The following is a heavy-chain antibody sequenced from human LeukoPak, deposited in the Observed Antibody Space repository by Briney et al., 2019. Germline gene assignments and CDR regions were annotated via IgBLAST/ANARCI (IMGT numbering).Heavy chain of an antibody. J-gene: IGHJ4*02. CDR1: GFTFSSYE. CDR2: ISSSGSTI. Sequence: GGSLRLSCAASGFTFSSYEMNWVRQAPGKGLEWVSYISSSGSTIYYADSVKGRFTISRDNAKNSLYLQMNSLRAEDTAVYYCARDFMSGGCYDSSGKPFDYWGQGTLVTVSS. D-gene: IGHD3-22*01. CDR3: ARDFMSGGCYDSSGKPFDY. V-gene: IGHV3-48*03.